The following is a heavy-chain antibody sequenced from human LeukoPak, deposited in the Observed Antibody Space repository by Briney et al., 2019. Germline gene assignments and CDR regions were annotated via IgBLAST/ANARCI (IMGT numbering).Heavy chain of an antibody. J-gene: IGHJ6*02. CDR3: ARDWGEYDFWSGYYYYGMDV. CDR1: GFTFSSYA. V-gene: IGHV3-30-3*01. CDR2: ISYDGSNK. D-gene: IGHD3-3*01. Sequence: GRSLRLSCAASGFTFSSYAMHWVRQAPGKGLELVAVISYDGSNKYYADSVKGRFTISRDNSKNTLYLQMNSLRAEDTAVYYCARDWGEYDFWSGYYYYGMDVWGQGTTVTVSS.